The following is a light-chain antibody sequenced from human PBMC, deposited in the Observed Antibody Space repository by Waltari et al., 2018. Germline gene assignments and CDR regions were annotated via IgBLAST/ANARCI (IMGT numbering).Light chain of an antibody. V-gene: IGLV2-8*01. Sequence: QSALTQPPSASGSPGQSVTISCTGTSRDVGGYTYVSWYHQHPAKAPKPMIYEVSKRPSGVPDRFSGSKSGNTASLTVSGLQAEDEADYYCSSYAGSNTWVFGGGTKLTVL. CDR1: SRDVGGYTY. CDR3: SSYAGSNTWV. J-gene: IGLJ3*02. CDR2: EVS.